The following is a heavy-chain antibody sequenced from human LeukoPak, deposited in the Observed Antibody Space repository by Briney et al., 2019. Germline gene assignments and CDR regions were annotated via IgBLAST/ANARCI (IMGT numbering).Heavy chain of an antibody. CDR2: LNPNSCGT. CDR3: ARDLDNYSGSGSYYNGDPLFQH. V-gene: IGHV1-2*02. CDR1: VCTFTCFC. Sequence: ASVNVSCKASVCTFTCFCIHWVRQAPGQGREWMGWLNPNSCGTNYAQNFQGRVTMTRDTSISTGYMELSRLRSDDTAVYYCARDLDNYSGSGSYYNGDPLFQHWGQGTLVTVSS. D-gene: IGHD3-10*01. J-gene: IGHJ1*01.